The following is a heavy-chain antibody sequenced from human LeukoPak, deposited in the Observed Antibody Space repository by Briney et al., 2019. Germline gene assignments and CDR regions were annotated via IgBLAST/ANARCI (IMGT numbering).Heavy chain of an antibody. CDR3: ARGWLLWFGELLSPGWFDP. V-gene: IGHV4-39*01. CDR2: IYYSGST. J-gene: IGHJ5*02. CDR1: GGSLSSSSYY. Sequence: SETLSLTCTVSGGSLSSSSYYWGWDRQPPGRGGEWVGSIYYSGSTYDNPSLKSRVTISENTSKNQFSLTLSSVTAADTAVYYCARGWLLWFGELLSPGWFDPWGQGTLVTVSS. D-gene: IGHD3-10*01.